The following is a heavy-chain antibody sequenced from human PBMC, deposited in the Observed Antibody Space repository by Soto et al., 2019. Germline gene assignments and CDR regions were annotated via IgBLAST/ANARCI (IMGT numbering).Heavy chain of an antibody. CDR1: GYTFTSYA. CDR3: SRSHGWELPRFDP. V-gene: IGHV1-3*01. D-gene: IGHD1-26*01. Sequence: QVQLVQSGAEVKKPGASVKVSCKASGYTFTSYAMHWVRQAPGQRLEWMGWINAGNGNTKYSQKFQGRVTITRDTSASKADMELSSLRSEDTAVYYCSRSHGWELPRFDPWGQGTLVTVSS. CDR2: INAGNGNT. J-gene: IGHJ5*02.